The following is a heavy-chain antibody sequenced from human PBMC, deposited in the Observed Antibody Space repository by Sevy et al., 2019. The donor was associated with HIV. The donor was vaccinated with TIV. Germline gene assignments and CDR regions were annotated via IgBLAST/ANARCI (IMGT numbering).Heavy chain of an antibody. CDR2: ISYDGSNK. J-gene: IGHJ4*02. Sequence: GGSLRLSCAASGFTFSSYGMHWVRQAPGKGLEWVAVISYDGSNKYYAHSVKGRFTISRDNSKNTLYLQMNSLRAEDTAVYYCAKDRGYYYDSSLDYWGQGTLVTVSS. CDR1: GFTFSSYG. V-gene: IGHV3-30*18. D-gene: IGHD3-22*01. CDR3: AKDRGYYYDSSLDY.